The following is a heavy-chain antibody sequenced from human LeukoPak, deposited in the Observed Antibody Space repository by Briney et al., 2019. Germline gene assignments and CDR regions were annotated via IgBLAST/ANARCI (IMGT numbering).Heavy chain of an antibody. V-gene: IGHV3-9*01. D-gene: IGHD2-2*01. J-gene: IGHJ4*02. CDR3: AKATYSTSPGYYFDY. CDR2: VSWNSGSI. Sequence: GRPLRLSCAASGFTFDDYAMHWVRHAPGQGLEWVSSVSWNSGSIAYADSVKGRFTISRDNVKNSLYLQMNSLRAEDTAFYYCAKATYSTSPGYYFDYWGQGNLVTVSS. CDR1: GFTFDDYA.